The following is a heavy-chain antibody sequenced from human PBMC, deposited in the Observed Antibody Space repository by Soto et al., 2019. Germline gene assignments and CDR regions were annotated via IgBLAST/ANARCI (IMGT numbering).Heavy chain of an antibody. CDR3: GKDRRGRSSGWYAY. CDR2: ISGSGGST. D-gene: IGHD6-19*01. J-gene: IGHJ4*02. Sequence: EVQLLESGGGLVQPGGSLRLSCAASGFTFSSYGMSWVRQAPGKGLEWVSTISGSGGSTYYGDSVKGRFTISRDNSKKTLYLQVDSLRDEDTAVYYCGKDRRGRSSGWYAYWGKGTLVTVSS. V-gene: IGHV3-23*01. CDR1: GFTFSSYG.